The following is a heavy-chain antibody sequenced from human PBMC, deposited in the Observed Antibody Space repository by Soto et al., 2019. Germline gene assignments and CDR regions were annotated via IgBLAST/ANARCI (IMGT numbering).Heavy chain of an antibody. D-gene: IGHD6-13*01. CDR3: ARDISSSLDY. V-gene: IGHV1-3*01. Sequence: QVPLVQSGAEVKKPGASVKVSCKASGYTFTSYGIQWVRQAPGQRLEWMGWINPDNGDTKYSQSFQGRITITRDLSASTAYMELSSLTSEDTTVYYCARDISSSLDYWGQGTLVTVSS. CDR1: GYTFTSYG. CDR2: INPDNGDT. J-gene: IGHJ4*02.